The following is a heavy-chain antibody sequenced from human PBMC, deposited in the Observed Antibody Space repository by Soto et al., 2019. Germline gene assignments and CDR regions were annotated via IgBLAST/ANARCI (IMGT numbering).Heavy chain of an antibody. CDR2: INHSGST. CDR3: ARGRRGKQLVHKNNWFDP. CDR1: GGSFSGYY. V-gene: IGHV4-34*01. D-gene: IGHD6-6*01. Sequence: ASETLSLTCAVYGGSFSGYYWSWIRQPPGKGLEWIGEINHSGSTNYNPSLKSRVTISVDTSKNQFSLKLSSVTAADTAVYYCARGRRGKQLVHKNNWFDPWGQGTLVTVSS. J-gene: IGHJ5*02.